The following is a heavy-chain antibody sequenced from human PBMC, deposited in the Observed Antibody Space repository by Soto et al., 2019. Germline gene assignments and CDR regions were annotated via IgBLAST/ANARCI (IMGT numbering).Heavy chain of an antibody. D-gene: IGHD4-17*01. V-gene: IGHV4-30-4*02. Sequence: SDTLSLTCTVSGGSLDNFYWSWIRQPPGKGLEWIGSIYYRGSTYYNPSLKSRFTVSVETPKNQFSLKLSSVTAADTAVYYCASARAYGEIVGWFDPWGQGTLVTVSS. CDR1: GGSLDNFY. CDR3: ASARAYGEIVGWFDP. CDR2: IYYRGST. J-gene: IGHJ5*02.